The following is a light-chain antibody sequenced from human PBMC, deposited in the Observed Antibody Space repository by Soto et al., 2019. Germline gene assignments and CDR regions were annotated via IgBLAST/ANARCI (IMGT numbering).Light chain of an antibody. Sequence: QSVLTQPASLSGSPGQSITISCTGASSDVGGFDHVSWYQQHPGKVPRLLIYGVSSRPSGVSDRFSGSKSGNTASLTISGLQAEDEADYYCNSFTTTNTYVFGTGTKVTVL. CDR3: NSFTTTNTYV. J-gene: IGLJ1*01. CDR1: SSDVGGFDH. CDR2: GVS. V-gene: IGLV2-14*03.